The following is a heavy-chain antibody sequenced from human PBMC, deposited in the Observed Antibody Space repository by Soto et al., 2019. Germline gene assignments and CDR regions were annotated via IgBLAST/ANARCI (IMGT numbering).Heavy chain of an antibody. D-gene: IGHD6-19*01. V-gene: IGHV3-21*01. J-gene: IGHJ4*02. CDR2: ISSSSTYI. CDR3: LIAVDGSFAPDY. CDR1: GFTFSTYS. Sequence: EVQLVESGGGLVKPGGSLRLSCAASGFTFSTYSMNWVRQAPGKGLEWVSYISSSSTYIYYADSVKGRFTISRDNAKNSLYLQMNSLRAEDTAVYYCLIAVDGSFAPDYWGQGTLVTVSS.